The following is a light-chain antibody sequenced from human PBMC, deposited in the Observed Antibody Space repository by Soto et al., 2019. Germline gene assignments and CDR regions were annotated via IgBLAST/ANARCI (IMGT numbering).Light chain of an antibody. Sequence: DIQMTQSPSSLSASLGDRVTITCRASQYISNYLAWYQQKPGKVPKLLIYEASTLQSGVPSRFSGSGFGTEFVLTIGSLQPGDVATYYCQKYDSVPLTFGGGTRVEIK. J-gene: IGKJ4*01. V-gene: IGKV1-27*01. CDR1: QYISNY. CDR2: EAS. CDR3: QKYDSVPLT.